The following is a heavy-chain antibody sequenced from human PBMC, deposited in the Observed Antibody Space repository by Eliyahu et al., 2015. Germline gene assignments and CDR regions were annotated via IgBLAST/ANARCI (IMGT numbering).Heavy chain of an antibody. CDR1: GYTFTKYS. CDR3: ARSFDDSLDY. D-gene: IGHD2-15*01. CDR2: INAGNGNT. V-gene: IGHV1-3*01. Sequence: QVQLVQSGAEVKKPGASVKVSCKASGYTFTKYSMHWVRQAPGQRLEWMGWINAGNGNTRYSQNFQGRVTITWDTSASTTYMELSSLRSEDTAVYYCARSFDDSLDYWGQGTLVTVSS. J-gene: IGHJ4*02.